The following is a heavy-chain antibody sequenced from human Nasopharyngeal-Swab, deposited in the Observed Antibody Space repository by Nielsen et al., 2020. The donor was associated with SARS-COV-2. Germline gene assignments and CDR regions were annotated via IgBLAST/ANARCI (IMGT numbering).Heavy chain of an antibody. CDR3: AKVASAGIDH. D-gene: IGHD6-13*01. CDR1: GFTYDDYA. Sequence: SLKISCVASGFTYDDYAMHWVRQAPGKGLEWVSGITWNSGVAYTDSVKGRFTISRDNSKNTLYLQMNSLRPEDTAVYYCAKVASAGIDHWGQGALVTVSS. CDR2: ITWNSGV. J-gene: IGHJ4*02. V-gene: IGHV3-9*01.